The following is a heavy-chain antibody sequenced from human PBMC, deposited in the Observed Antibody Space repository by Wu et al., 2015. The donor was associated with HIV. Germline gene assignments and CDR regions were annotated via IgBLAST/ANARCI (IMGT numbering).Heavy chain of an antibody. Sequence: QVQLVQSGAEVKKPGSSVKVSCKASGGTFSSYAISWVRQAPGQGLEWMGRIIPIFGTANYAQKFQGRVTITADESTSTAYMELSSLRSEDTAVYYCARGITMVRVPHYYYYYGMDVWGQGTTVTVSS. CDR2: IIPIFGTA. J-gene: IGHJ6*02. V-gene: IGHV1-69*13. CDR1: GGTFSSYA. D-gene: IGHD3-10*01. CDR3: ARGITMVRVPHYYYYYGMDV.